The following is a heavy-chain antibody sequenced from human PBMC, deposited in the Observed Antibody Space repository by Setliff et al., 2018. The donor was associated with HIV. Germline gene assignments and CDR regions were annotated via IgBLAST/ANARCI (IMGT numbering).Heavy chain of an antibody. Sequence: ASVKVSCKASGYTFTAYYIHWVRQAPGQGLEWMGWINPNSGGTNYAQKFQGRVTMTRDTSISTTYMELSRLRSDDTAVYYCARDLNSSPFDYWGQGTLVTVSS. CDR3: ARDLNSSPFDY. D-gene: IGHD6-13*01. V-gene: IGHV1-2*02. CDR1: GYTFTAYY. J-gene: IGHJ4*02. CDR2: INPNSGGT.